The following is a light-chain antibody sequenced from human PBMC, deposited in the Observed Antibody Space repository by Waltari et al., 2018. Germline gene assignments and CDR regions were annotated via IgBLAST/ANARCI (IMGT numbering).Light chain of an antibody. V-gene: IGLV2-8*01. CDR1: SSDVGAYNF. J-gene: IGLJ2*01. CDR3: TSRAGTNDFVI. CDR2: EVT. Sequence: QSALTQPPSASGSPGQSVTISCSGTSSDVGAYNFVSWYQQYPGKAPKLIIFEVTKRPSGVPVRFSGSKSGNTASLTVSGLQADDEANYYCTSRAGTNDFVIFGGGTKLTVL.